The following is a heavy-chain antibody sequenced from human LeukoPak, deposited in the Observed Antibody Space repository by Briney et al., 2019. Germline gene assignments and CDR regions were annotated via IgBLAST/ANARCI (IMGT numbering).Heavy chain of an antibody. D-gene: IGHD6-19*01. CDR2: IYYSGST. V-gene: IGHV4-59*12. CDR3: ARAETNPRDTSGWYGNYFDY. J-gene: IGHJ4*02. Sequence: SETLSLTCTVSGGSISSYYWSWIRQPPGKGLEWIGYIYYSGSTNYNPSLKSRVTMSLDTSKNQFSLKLSSVTAADTAVYYCARAETNPRDTSGWYGNYFDYWGQGTLVTVSS. CDR1: GGSISSYY.